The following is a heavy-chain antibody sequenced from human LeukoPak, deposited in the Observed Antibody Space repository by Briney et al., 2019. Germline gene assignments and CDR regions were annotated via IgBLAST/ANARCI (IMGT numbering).Heavy chain of an antibody. J-gene: IGHJ6*02. Sequence: GRSLRLSCAASGFTFSSYGMHWVRQAPGKGLEWVAVIWYDGSNKYYADPVKGRFTISRDNSKNTLYLQMNSLRAEDTAVYYCARDGDESTYYYYYGMDVWGQGTTVTVS. D-gene: IGHD7-27*01. CDR2: IWYDGSNK. CDR3: ARDGDESTYYYYYGMDV. CDR1: GFTFSSYG. V-gene: IGHV3-33*01.